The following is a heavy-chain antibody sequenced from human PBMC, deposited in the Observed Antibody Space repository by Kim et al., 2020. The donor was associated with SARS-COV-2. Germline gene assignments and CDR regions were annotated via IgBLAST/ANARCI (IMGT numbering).Heavy chain of an antibody. J-gene: IGHJ4*02. Sequence: SVKVSCKASGGTFSSYAISWVRQAPGQGLEWMGGIIPIFGTANYAQKFQGRVTITADESTSTAYMELSSLRSEDTAVYYCARGVAARQGDGVFDYWGQGTLVTVSS. CDR3: ARGVAARQGDGVFDY. CDR2: IIPIFGTA. D-gene: IGHD6-6*01. V-gene: IGHV1-69*13. CDR1: GGTFSSYA.